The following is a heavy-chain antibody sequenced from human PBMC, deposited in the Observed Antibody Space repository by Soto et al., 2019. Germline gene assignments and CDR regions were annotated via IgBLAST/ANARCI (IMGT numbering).Heavy chain of an antibody. Sequence: SXRLCLTFARHGGSLSGSYWWWIHQPPGKGLEWIGEIDHSGSTNYNPSLKSRVTLSVDTSKNQFSLKLSSVTAADTAVYYCARRRIAAAHNWFDPWGQGTLVTVSS. V-gene: IGHV4-34*01. CDR1: GGSLSGSY. CDR2: IDHSGST. CDR3: ARRRIAAAHNWFDP. J-gene: IGHJ5*02. D-gene: IGHD6-13*01.